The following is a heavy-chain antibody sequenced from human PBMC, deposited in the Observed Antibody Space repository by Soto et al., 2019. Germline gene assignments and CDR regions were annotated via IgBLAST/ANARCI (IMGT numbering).Heavy chain of an antibody. CDR3: ARERLVRGDNSPLDL. CDR2: LNHNSGVT. J-gene: IGHJ3*01. Sequence: QVQLVQSGAEVKKPGASVKVSCEASGYTFTGSFIHWVRQAPGQGPEWMGWLNHNSGVTNYAQKFQGRVTMTRETSISTASMDLSSLKSDDTAAYYCARERLVRGDNSPLDLWGQGTVVTVSS. V-gene: IGHV1-2*02. D-gene: IGHD3-10*01. CDR1: GYTFTGSF.